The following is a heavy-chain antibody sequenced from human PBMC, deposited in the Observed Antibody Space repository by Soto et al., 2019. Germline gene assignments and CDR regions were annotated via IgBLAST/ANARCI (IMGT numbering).Heavy chain of an antibody. CDR1: GGSVSSTNW. V-gene: IGHV4-4*02. J-gene: IGHJ5*02. CDR3: ATLPPRIVVTLLPIPT. CDR2: IYHSGSP. Sequence: QVQLRQSGPGLVKTSGTLSLTCAVSGGSVSSTNWWTWVRQPPGKRLEGIGEIYHSGSPTYSPSLRVRATISVDKSNNQCSLRLRSVTAADTAVYYCATLPPRIVVTLLPIPTWGQGIQVTVSS. D-gene: IGHD2-21*01.